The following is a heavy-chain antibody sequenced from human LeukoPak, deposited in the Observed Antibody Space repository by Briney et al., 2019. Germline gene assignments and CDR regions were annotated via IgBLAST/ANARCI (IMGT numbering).Heavy chain of an antibody. CDR2: ISYDGSNK. J-gene: IGHJ4*02. Sequence: GGSLRLSCAASGFTFSSYGMHWVRQAPGKVLEWVAVISYDGSNKYYADSVKGRFTISRDNSKNTLYLQMNSLRAEDTAVYYCAKEWELHPFDYWGQGTLVTVSS. V-gene: IGHV3-30*18. CDR1: GFTFSSYG. D-gene: IGHD1-26*01. CDR3: AKEWELHPFDY.